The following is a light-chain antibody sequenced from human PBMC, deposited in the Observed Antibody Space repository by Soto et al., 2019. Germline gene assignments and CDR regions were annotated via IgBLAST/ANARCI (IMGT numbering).Light chain of an antibody. CDR2: GAS. V-gene: IGKV3-15*01. CDR3: QQYNDWPSS. CDR1: QSVSTY. Sequence: EIVMTQSPATLSVSPGERVTLSCRASQSVSTYLAWQQQKPSQAPKLLIYGASTRATGIPARFSGSGSGTEFTLTISSLQSEDFAVYYCQQYNDWPSSFGQGTKVDIK. J-gene: IGKJ1*01.